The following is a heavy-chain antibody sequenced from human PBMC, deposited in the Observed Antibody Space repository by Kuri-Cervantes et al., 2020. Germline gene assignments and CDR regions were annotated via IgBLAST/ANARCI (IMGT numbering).Heavy chain of an antibody. CDR2: ISSSGSSI. V-gene: IGHV3-11*04. Sequence: GESLKISCAASGFKLSDYYMSWIRQAPGKGLEWVSYISSSGSSIYADSVKGRFTISRDNAKNSLYLQMNSLRAEDTAVYYCARGGAVVTLWGVYFDYWGQGTLVTDSS. CDR3: ARGGAVVTLWGVYFDY. D-gene: IGHD3-16*01. CDR1: GFKLSDYY. J-gene: IGHJ4*02.